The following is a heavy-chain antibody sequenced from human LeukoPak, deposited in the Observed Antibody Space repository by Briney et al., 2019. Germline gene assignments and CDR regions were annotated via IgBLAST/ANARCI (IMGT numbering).Heavy chain of an antibody. J-gene: IGHJ4*02. D-gene: IGHD6-13*01. CDR3: AIGKQQLFDY. V-gene: IGHV4-34*01. CDR1: GGSFSGYY. CDR2: INHSGST. Sequence: SETLSLTCAVYGGSFSGYYWSWIRQPPGKGLEWIGEINHSGSTNYNPSLKSRVTISVDTSKNQFSLKLSSVTAADTAVYYCAIGKQQLFDYWGQGTLVTVSS.